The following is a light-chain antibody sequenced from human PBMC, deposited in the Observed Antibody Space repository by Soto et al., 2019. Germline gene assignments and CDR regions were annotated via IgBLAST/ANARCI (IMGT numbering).Light chain of an antibody. CDR2: GAS. V-gene: IGKV3-15*01. Sequence: EIVMTQSPATLSVSPGERATLSCRASQSVSSNLALYQQNPGQAPRFLIYGASPRATGIPARFSGSGSGTEFTLTISSLQSEDFAVYYCQQYSNCPGTFGQGTKV. CDR3: QQYSNCPGT. CDR1: QSVSSN. J-gene: IGKJ1*01.